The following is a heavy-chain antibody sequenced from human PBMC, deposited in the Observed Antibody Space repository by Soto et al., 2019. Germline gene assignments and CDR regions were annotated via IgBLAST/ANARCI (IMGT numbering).Heavy chain of an antibody. D-gene: IGHD2-2*01. J-gene: IGHJ4*02. CDR2: INTYNGHT. V-gene: IGHV1-18*01. Sequence: QVHLAQSGAEVKKPGDSLKVSCKTSGYTFTTYGISWVRQAPGQGLEWMGWINTYNGHTIYAHKLQGRVTVTTDPSTNTAYMGLTGLMSDDTAVYYCAREYCTTTCYGPDYWGQGPLVTVSS. CDR3: AREYCTTTCYGPDY. CDR1: GYTFTTYG.